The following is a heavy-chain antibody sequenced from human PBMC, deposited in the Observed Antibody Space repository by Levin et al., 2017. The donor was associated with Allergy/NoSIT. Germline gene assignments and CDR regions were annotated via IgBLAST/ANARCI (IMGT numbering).Heavy chain of an antibody. CDR2: ISSGGGYI. Sequence: NPGGSLRLSCTASGFTFDDYYMSWIRQAPGKGLEWVSYISSGGGYINYADSVKGRFTISRDNAKNSVFLQINSLRGEDTAIYYCARGGGIVSTRFNWFDPWGQGTLVTVSS. CDR3: ARGGGIVSTRFNWFDP. D-gene: IGHD5/OR15-5a*01. V-gene: IGHV3-11*06. J-gene: IGHJ5*02. CDR1: GFTFDDYY.